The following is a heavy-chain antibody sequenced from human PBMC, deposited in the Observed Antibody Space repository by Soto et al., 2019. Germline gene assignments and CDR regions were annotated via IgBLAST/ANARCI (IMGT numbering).Heavy chain of an antibody. Sequence: SVKVSCKASGGTFSSYAISWVRQAPGQGLEWMGGIIPIFGTANYAQKFQGRVTITADESTSTAYMELSSLRSEDTAVYYCARVLYYGSGSPYYGMDVWGQGTTVTVSS. CDR2: IIPIFGTA. D-gene: IGHD3-10*01. CDR3: ARVLYYGSGSPYYGMDV. V-gene: IGHV1-69*13. CDR1: GGTFSSYA. J-gene: IGHJ6*02.